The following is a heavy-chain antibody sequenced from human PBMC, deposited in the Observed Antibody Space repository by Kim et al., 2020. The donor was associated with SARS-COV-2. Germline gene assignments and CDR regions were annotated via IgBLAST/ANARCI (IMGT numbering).Heavy chain of an antibody. CDR2: ISGSGGST. J-gene: IGHJ4*02. CDR3: AKRGYCSGDRCYSFDY. Sequence: GGSLRLSCAASGLTFSSYAMSWVRQAPGKGLEWVSVISGSGGSTYYADSVKGRFTISRDNSKNTLYLQMNSLRAEVTAVYYCAKRGYCSGDRCYSFDYWGQGTPVTVSS. CDR1: GLTFSSYA. V-gene: IGHV3-23*01. D-gene: IGHD2-15*01.